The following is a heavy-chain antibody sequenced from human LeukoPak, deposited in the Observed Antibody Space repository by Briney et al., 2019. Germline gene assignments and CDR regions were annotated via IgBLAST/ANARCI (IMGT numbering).Heavy chain of an antibody. V-gene: IGHV3-23*01. J-gene: IGHJ4*02. CDR3: AKAVALGFDY. CDR2: ITGSGVST. D-gene: IGHD2-21*01. Sequence: GGSLRLSCAASGFTFSDYAMSWVRQAPGKGLEWVSAITGSGVSTYYADSVKGRFTISRDNSKNTLYLQMNSLRAEDAAVYFCAKAVALGFDYWGQGTLVTVSS. CDR1: GFTFSDYA.